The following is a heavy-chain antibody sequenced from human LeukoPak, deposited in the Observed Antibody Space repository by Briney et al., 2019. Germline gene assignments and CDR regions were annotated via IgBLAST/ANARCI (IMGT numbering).Heavy chain of an antibody. Sequence: SETLSLTCAVYGGSFRGYYWSWIRQPPGKGLEWIGEINHSGSTNYNPSLKSRVTISVDTSKNQFSLKLSSVTAADTAVYYCARGRLRITMIVVVITTNAFDIWGQGTMVTVSS. CDR3: ARGRLRITMIVVVITTNAFDI. D-gene: IGHD3-22*01. V-gene: IGHV4-34*01. J-gene: IGHJ3*02. CDR1: GGSFRGYY. CDR2: INHSGST.